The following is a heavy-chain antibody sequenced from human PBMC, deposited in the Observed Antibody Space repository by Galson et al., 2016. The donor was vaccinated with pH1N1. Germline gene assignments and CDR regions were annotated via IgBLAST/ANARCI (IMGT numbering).Heavy chain of an antibody. CDR2: LYHSGST. CDR3: ATYIVAPLFDAFDI. J-gene: IGHJ3*02. CDR1: GYSISSGYY. Sequence: ETLSLTYAVSGYSISSGYYWAWIRQPPGKGLEWIGSLYHSGSTYYNPSLKSRVTISVDTSKNQFSLNLNSVTAADTAVYYCATYIVAPLFDAFDIWGQGKWSPSLQ. V-gene: IGHV4-38-2*01. D-gene: IGHD5-12*01.